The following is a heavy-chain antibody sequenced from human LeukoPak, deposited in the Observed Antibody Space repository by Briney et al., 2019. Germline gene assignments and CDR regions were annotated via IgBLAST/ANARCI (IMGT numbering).Heavy chain of an antibody. Sequence: GGSLRLSCAASGFTFSDYYMSWIRQAPGKGLEWVSYISSIGSTIYYADSVKGRFTISRDNAKNSLYLQMNSLRAEDTAVYYCAREHIVVVTAIPYFDYWGQGTLVTVSS. J-gene: IGHJ4*02. CDR3: AREHIVVVTAIPYFDY. CDR1: GFTFSDYY. V-gene: IGHV3-11*01. D-gene: IGHD2-21*02. CDR2: ISSIGSTI.